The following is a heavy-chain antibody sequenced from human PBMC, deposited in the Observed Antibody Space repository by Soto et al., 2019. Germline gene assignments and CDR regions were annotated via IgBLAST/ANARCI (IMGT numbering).Heavy chain of an antibody. Sequence: GALVKVSCDASGYTFTSYYMHWVRQAPGQGLEWMGIINPSGGSTSYAQKFQGRVTMTRDTSTSTVYMELSSLRSEDTAVYYCARVRIADYYYYYYMDVWGKGTTVTVSS. D-gene: IGHD6-13*01. CDR1: GYTFTSYY. CDR3: ARVRIADYYYYYYMDV. CDR2: INPSGGST. V-gene: IGHV1-46*03. J-gene: IGHJ6*03.